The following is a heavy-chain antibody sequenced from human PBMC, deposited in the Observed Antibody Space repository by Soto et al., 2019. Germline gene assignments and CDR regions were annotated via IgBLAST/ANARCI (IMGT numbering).Heavy chain of an antibody. Sequence: KFQGRVTITRDTSASTAYMELSSLRAEDTAVYYCAKDGKGTAMASFDYWGQGTLVTVSS. V-gene: IGHV1-3*01. D-gene: IGHD5-18*01. CDR3: AKDGKGTAMASFDY. J-gene: IGHJ4*02.